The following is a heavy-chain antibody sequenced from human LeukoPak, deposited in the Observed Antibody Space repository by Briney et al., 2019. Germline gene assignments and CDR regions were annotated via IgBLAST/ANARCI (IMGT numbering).Heavy chain of an antibody. CDR2: INHSGST. CDR1: GGSFSGYY. V-gene: IGHV4-34*01. Sequence: PSETLSLTCADYGGSFSGYYWSWIRQPPGKGLEWIGEINHSGSTNYNPSLKSRVTISVDTSKNQFSLKLSSVTAADTAVYYCARGRPNIAVAGKGWYFDLWGRGTLVTVSS. CDR3: ARGRPNIAVAGKGWYFDL. D-gene: IGHD6-19*01. J-gene: IGHJ2*01.